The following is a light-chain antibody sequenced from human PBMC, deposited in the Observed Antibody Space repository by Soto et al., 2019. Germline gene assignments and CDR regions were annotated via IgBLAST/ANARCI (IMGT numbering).Light chain of an antibody. CDR2: GAS. J-gene: IGKJ5*01. CDR1: QNIISN. Sequence: EIVMTQSPATLSVSPGERATLSCRASQNIISNLAWHQQKPGQSPRLLIYGASTRATGIPARFSGSGSGTEFTLTISSLQSEDFEVYYCQQYNNWPITFGQGTRLEIK. V-gene: IGKV3-15*01. CDR3: QQYNNWPIT.